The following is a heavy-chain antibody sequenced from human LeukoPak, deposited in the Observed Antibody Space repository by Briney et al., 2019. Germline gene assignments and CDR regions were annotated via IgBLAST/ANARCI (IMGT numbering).Heavy chain of an antibody. CDR3: ARALVVGAKYFDY. Sequence: APVKVSCKASGYTFTGYYMHWVRQAPGQGLEWMGWINPNSGGTNYAQKFQGRVTMTRDTSISTAYMELSRLRSDDTAVYYCARALVVGAKYFDYWGQGTLVTVSS. J-gene: IGHJ4*02. D-gene: IGHD2-15*01. CDR2: INPNSGGT. V-gene: IGHV1-2*02. CDR1: GYTFTGYY.